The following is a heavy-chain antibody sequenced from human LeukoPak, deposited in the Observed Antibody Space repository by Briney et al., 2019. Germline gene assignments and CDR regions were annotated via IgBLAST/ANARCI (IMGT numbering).Heavy chain of an antibody. CDR2: ISAYNGNT. D-gene: IGHD3-22*01. J-gene: IGHJ4*02. Sequence: ASVKVSCKASGGTFSSYAISWVRQAPGQGLEWMGWISAYNGNTNYAQKLQGRVTMTTDTSTSTAYMELRSLRSDDTAVYYCAVDFTYYYDSSGYLRDYWGQGTLVTVSS. CDR3: AVDFTYYYDSSGYLRDY. CDR1: GGTFSSYA. V-gene: IGHV1-18*01.